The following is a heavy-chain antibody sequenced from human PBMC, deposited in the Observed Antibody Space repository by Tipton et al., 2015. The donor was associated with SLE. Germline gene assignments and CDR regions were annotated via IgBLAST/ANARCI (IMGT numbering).Heavy chain of an antibody. CDR2: ISTYRNHT. Sequence: QSGAEVKKPGASVKVSCKASGYTFTSYGISWVRQAPGQGLEWMGWISTYRNHTSFAQNFQGRVTMTTDTSTATAYMELRSLKSDDTALYYCARGTGDIRYWGQGTLVTVSS. J-gene: IGHJ4*02. CDR1: GYTFTSYG. CDR3: ARGTGDIRY. V-gene: IGHV1-18*01. D-gene: IGHD7-27*01.